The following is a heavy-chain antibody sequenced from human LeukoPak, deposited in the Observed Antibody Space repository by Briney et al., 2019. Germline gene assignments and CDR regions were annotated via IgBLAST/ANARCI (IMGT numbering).Heavy chain of an antibody. CDR3: ATAATSLALGAAFDI. V-gene: IGHV1-24*01. D-gene: IGHD3-16*02. J-gene: IGHJ3*02. CDR1: GYTLTELS. Sequence: ASVKVSCKVSGYTLTELSMHWVRQAPGKGLEWMGGFDPEDGETIYAQKFQGRVTMTEDTSTDTAYMELSSLRSEDTAVYYCATAATSLALGAAFDIWGQGTMVTVSS. CDR2: FDPEDGET.